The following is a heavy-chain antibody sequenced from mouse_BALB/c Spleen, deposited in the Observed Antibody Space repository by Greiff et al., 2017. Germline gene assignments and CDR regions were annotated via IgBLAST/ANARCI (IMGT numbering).Heavy chain of an antibody. V-gene: IGHV5-6-3*01. CDR3: AREPYYFGC. J-gene: IGHJ2*01. Sequence: DVQLVESGGGLVQPGGSLKLSCAASGFTFSSYGMSWVRQTPDKRLELVATINSNGGSTYYPDSVKGRFTISRDNAKNTLYLQMSSLKSEDTAMYYCAREPYYFGCWGQGTTLTVSS. CDR1: GFTFSSYG. CDR2: INSNGGST.